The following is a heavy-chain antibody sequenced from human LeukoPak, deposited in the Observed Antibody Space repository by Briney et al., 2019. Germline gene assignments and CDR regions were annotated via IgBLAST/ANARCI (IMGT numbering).Heavy chain of an antibody. CDR1: GGSISSSSYY. CDR3: ARDVYDSSGFNRFDP. Sequence: SETLSLTCTVSGGSISSSSYYWGWIRQPPGKGLEWIGSIYYSGSTYYNPSLKSRVTISVDTSKNQFSLKLSSVTAAGTAVYYCARDVYDSSGFNRFDPWGQGTLVTVSS. CDR2: IYYSGST. D-gene: IGHD3-22*01. J-gene: IGHJ5*02. V-gene: IGHV4-39*07.